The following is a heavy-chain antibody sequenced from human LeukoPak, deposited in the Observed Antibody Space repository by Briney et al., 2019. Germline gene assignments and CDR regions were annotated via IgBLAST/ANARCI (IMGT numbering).Heavy chain of an antibody. V-gene: IGHV3-23*01. CDR2: ISSSGGST. CDR3: AKDAAADLFDY. J-gene: IGHJ4*02. D-gene: IGHD6-13*01. Sequence: GGSLRLSCAASGFTFSSYAMTWVRQAPGKGLEWVSGISSSGGSTYYADSVKGRFTISRDNSKNTLYLQMNSLRAEDTAVYYCAKDAAADLFDYWGQGTLVTVSS. CDR1: GFTFSSYA.